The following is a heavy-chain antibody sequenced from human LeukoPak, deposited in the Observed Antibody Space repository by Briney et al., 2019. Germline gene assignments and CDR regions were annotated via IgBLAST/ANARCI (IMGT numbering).Heavy chain of an antibody. Sequence: PSETLSLTCTVSGGSISSYYWSWIRQPPGKGLEWIGYIYYSGSTNYNPFLKSRVTISVDTSKNQFSLKLSSVTAADTAVYYCARGYSYGYGGYYFDYWGQGTLVTVSS. J-gene: IGHJ4*02. CDR2: IYYSGST. D-gene: IGHD5-18*01. CDR1: GGSISSYY. V-gene: IGHV4-59*01. CDR3: ARGYSYGYGGYYFDY.